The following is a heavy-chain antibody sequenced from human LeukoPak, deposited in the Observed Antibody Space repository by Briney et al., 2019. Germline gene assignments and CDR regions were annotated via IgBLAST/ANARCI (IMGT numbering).Heavy chain of an antibody. J-gene: IGHJ6*04. V-gene: IGHV3-23*01. CDR3: AKGLSGRGYSYGIYYYYGMDV. Sequence: GGSLRLSCAASGFTFSSYAMSWVRQAPGKGLELVSAISGSGGSTYYADSVKGRFTISRDNSKNTLYLQMNSLRAEDTAVYYCAKGLSGRGYSYGIYYYYGMDVWGKGTTVTVSS. CDR1: GFTFSSYA. D-gene: IGHD5-18*01. CDR2: ISGSGGST.